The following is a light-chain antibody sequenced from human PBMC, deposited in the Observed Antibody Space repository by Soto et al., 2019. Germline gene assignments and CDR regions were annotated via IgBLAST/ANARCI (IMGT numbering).Light chain of an antibody. CDR3: HQYASSPQT. Sequence: EIVLTQSPCTLSLCPGERATLSCRASQTFAKNYLAWYQQKPGQSPRLLTHGPSNRAPGIPDRFSGSGSGTVFTLPISRLEPEDFAVYYCHQYASSPQTFGQGTKVEIK. CDR1: QTFAKNY. V-gene: IGKV3-20*01. J-gene: IGKJ1*01. CDR2: GPS.